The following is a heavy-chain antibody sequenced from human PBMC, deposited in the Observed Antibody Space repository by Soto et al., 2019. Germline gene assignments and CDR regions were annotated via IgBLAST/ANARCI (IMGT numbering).Heavy chain of an antibody. V-gene: IGHV2-26*01. CDR1: GFSLSNARMG. J-gene: IGHJ5*02. Sequence: SGPTVVNPTETLTLTCTVSGFSLSNARMGVSWIRQPPGKALEWLAHIFSNDEKSYSTSLKSRLTISKDTSKSQVVLTMTNMDPVDTATYYCARIVVVPAAIRRSWFDPWGQGTLVTVSS. CDR3: ARIVVVPAAIRRSWFDP. D-gene: IGHD2-2*02. CDR2: IFSNDEK.